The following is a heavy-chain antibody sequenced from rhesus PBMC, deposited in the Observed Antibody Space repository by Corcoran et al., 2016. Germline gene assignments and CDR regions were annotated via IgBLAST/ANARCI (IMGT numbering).Heavy chain of an antibody. J-gene: IGHJ1*01. CDR3: ARRRQLEEYFEF. CDR2: IYSNSEST. Sequence: QVQLQESGPGVVKPSETLSPPCAVSGGTISSGYYYWSWIRQPPGKGLEWIGGIYSNSESTNYNPSLKSRVTTSKDTSKNQFSLKLSSVTATDTAVYYCARRRQLEEYFEFWGQGALVTVSS. CDR1: GGTISSGYYY. D-gene: IGHD6-25*01. V-gene: IGHV4S12*01.